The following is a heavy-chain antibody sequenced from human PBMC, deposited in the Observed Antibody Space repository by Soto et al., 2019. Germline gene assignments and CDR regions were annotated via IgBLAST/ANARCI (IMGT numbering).Heavy chain of an antibody. CDR3: ARGGWLRFLEWFSY. CDR2: IIPILGIA. V-gene: IGHV1-69*02. Sequence: QVKLEQSGAEVKKPGSSVKVSCKASGGTFSSYTISWVRQAPGQGLEWMGRIIPILGIANYAQKFQGRVTITADKSTSTDYMELRSLRSEDTAVYYCARGGWLRFLEWFSYWGQGTLVTVSS. D-gene: IGHD3-3*01. CDR1: GGTFSSYT. J-gene: IGHJ4*02.